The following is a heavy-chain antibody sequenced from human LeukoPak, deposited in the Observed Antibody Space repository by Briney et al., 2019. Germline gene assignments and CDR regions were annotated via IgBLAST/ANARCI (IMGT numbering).Heavy chain of an antibody. J-gene: IGHJ5*02. D-gene: IGHD3-10*01. CDR3: ARDPLITMVRGVVAKPHNWFDP. CDR2: IYYSGST. V-gene: IGHV4-39*02. CDR1: GGSISSSSYY. Sequence: SETLSLTCTVSGGSISSSSYYWGWIRQPPGKGLEWIGSIYYSGSTYYNPSLKSRVTISVDTSKNQFSLKLSSVTAADTAVYYCARDPLITMVRGVVAKPHNWFDPWGQGTLVTVSS.